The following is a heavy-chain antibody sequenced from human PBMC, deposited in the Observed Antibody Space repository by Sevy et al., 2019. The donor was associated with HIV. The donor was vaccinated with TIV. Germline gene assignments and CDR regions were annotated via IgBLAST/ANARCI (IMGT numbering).Heavy chain of an antibody. CDR1: GFTFSNYA. V-gene: IGHV3-33*08. Sequence: GGSLRLSCAASGFTFSNYAMHWVRQAPGKGLEWVAVIWYDGSNKYYADSVKGRFTISRDNSKNTLYLQMNSLRAEDTAVYYCARDEGYSSSWSAHYYYYYYGMDVWGQGTTVTVSS. CDR2: IWYDGSNK. J-gene: IGHJ6*02. CDR3: ARDEGYSSSWSAHYYYYYYGMDV. D-gene: IGHD6-13*01.